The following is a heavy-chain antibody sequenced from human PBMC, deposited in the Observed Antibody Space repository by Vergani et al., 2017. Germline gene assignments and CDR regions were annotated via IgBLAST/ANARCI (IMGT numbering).Heavy chain of an antibody. CDR1: GFKLDEYW. D-gene: IGHD6-13*01. Sequence: EVHLVESGGGLVQPGGSLRLSCVGSGFKLDEYWMSWVRQAPGKGLEWVADMKEDGADKKYVDSVKGRFTISRDNAKNSLFLQMNSLRAEDTAVYYCAREWEQQLSNWGQGTLVTVSS. J-gene: IGHJ4*02. V-gene: IGHV3-7*01. CDR3: AREWEQQLSN. CDR2: MKEDGADK.